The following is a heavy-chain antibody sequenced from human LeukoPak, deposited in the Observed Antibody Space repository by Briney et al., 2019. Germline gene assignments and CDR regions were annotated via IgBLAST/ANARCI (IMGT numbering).Heavy chain of an antibody. D-gene: IGHD1-7*01. V-gene: IGHV4-4*07. J-gene: IGHJ3*02. CDR1: GGSISGYY. CDR3: ARLITGTTTAFDI. Sequence: NASETLSLTCSVSGGSISGYYWTWIRQPAGKGLEWIGRVYTNGSTHYNPSLKTRLTMSVDTSKNQFSLKLSSVTAADTAVYYCARLITGTTTAFDIWGQGTMVTVSS. CDR2: VYTNGST.